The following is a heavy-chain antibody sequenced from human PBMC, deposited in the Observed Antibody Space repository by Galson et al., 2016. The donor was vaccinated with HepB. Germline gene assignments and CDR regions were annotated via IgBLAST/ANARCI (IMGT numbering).Heavy chain of an antibody. CDR1: GYSFSNYD. Sequence: SVKVSCKASGYSFSNYDIHWVRQAIGQGLEWMGRMNPNRDDTDFAQRFQGRVTMTRNTSISTAYMELSSLRSEDTAVYYCARLSFDFWRSSALDIWGQGTAVTVSS. J-gene: IGHJ3*02. D-gene: IGHD3-3*01. V-gene: IGHV1-8*02. CDR2: MNPNRDDT. CDR3: ARLSFDFWRSSALDI.